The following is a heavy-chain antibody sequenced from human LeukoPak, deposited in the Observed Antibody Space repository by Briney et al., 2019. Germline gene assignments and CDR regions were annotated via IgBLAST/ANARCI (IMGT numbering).Heavy chain of an antibody. CDR1: GYTITGYY. CDR3: ARGTYYYYMDV. V-gene: IGHV1-2*02. Sequence: ASVKVSCKASGYTITGYYIHWVRQAPGQGLEWMGWINPNSGGANYAQKFQGRVTMTRDTSISTVYMELSRLRSDDTAVYYCARGTYYYYMDVWGKGTTITVSS. CDR2: INPNSGGA. J-gene: IGHJ6*03.